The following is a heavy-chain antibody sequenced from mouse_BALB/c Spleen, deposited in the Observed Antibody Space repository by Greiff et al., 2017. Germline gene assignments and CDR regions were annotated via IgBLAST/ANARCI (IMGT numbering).Heavy chain of an antibody. CDR2: ILPGSGST. D-gene: IGHD2-14*01. CDR1: GYTFSSYW. CDR3: ARGGDYRYGFY. V-gene: IGHV1-9*01. Sequence: VQLQQSGAELMKPGASVKISCKATGYTFSSYWIEWVKQRPGHGLEWIGEILPGSGSTNYNEKFKGKATFTADTSSNTAYMQLSSLTSEDSAVYYCARGGDYRYGFYWGQGTLVTVSA. J-gene: IGHJ3*01.